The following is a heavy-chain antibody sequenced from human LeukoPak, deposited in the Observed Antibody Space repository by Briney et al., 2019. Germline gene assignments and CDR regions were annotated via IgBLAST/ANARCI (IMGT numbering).Heavy chain of an antibody. D-gene: IGHD2-15*01. CDR1: GGSISSGGYY. Sequence: SETLSLTCTVSGGSISSGGYYWSWIRQHPGKGLEWIGYIYYSGSTYYNPSLKSRVTISVDTSKNQFSLKLSSVTAADTAVYSCARESHCIGGSCYSGTFYHWFDPWGQGTLVTVSS. CDR2: IYYSGST. J-gene: IGHJ5*02. V-gene: IGHV4-31*03. CDR3: ARESHCIGGSCYSGTFYHWFDP.